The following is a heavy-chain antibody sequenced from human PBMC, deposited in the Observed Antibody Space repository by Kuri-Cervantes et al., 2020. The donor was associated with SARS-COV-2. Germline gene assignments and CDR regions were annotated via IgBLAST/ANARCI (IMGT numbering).Heavy chain of an antibody. CDR1: GFTFSSYW. Sequence: GGSLRLSCAASGFTFSSYWMHWVRQAPGEGLVWVSRINSDGSSTSYADSVKGRLTISRDNAKNTLYLQMNSLRAEDTAVYYCARDRYDFWSGLGYYYYGMDVWGQGTTVTVSS. V-gene: IGHV3-74*01. D-gene: IGHD3-3*01. CDR3: ARDRYDFWSGLGYYYYGMDV. CDR2: INSDGSST. J-gene: IGHJ6*02.